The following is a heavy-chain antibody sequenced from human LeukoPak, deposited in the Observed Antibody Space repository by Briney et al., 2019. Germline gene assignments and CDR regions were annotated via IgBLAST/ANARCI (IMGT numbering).Heavy chain of an antibody. CDR1: GFTFNDYS. CDR2: ISASGGST. J-gene: IGHJ4*02. CDR3: AKAVVGYSSRGDY. Sequence: GGSLRLSCAASGFTFNDYSMYWVRQAPGKGLEWVSGISASGGSTYYADSVKGRFTISRDNSKNTLYLQMNSLRAEDTAVYYCAKAVVGYSSRGDYWGQGTLVTVSS. D-gene: IGHD5-18*01. V-gene: IGHV3-23*01.